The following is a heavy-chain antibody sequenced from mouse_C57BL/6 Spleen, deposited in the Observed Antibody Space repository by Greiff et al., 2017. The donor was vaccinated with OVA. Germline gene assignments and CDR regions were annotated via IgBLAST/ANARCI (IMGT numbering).Heavy chain of an antibody. J-gene: IGHJ2*01. CDR1: GYTFTSYW. D-gene: IGHD2-3*01. CDR2: IDPSDSYT. Sequence: QVQLQQPGAELVKPGASVKLSCKASGYTFTSYWMQWVKQRPGQGLEWIGEIDPSDSYTNYNQKFNGKATLTVDTSSSTAYMQLSSLTAEDSAVYYCARILDGYDDWGQGTTLTVSS. CDR3: ARILDGYDD. V-gene: IGHV1-50*01.